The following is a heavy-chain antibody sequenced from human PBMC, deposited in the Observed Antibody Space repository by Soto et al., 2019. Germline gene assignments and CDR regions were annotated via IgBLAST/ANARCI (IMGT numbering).Heavy chain of an antibody. CDR1: GFTFSSNS. Sequence: GGSLRLSCAASGFTFSSNSMNWVRQAPGKGLEWVGRIKSNPDGGTTDYAAPVKGRFTISRDDSKTTLFLQMNSLKTEDTAVYYCTTDLPGSPDDFWGLGTLVTVSS. CDR2: IKSNPDGGTT. V-gene: IGHV3-15*07. CDR3: TTDLPGSPDDF. D-gene: IGHD2-15*01. J-gene: IGHJ4*02.